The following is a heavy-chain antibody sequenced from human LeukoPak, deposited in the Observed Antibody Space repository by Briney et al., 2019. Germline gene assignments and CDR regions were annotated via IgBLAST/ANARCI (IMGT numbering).Heavy chain of an antibody. Sequence: ASVKVSCKASGYTLTGYYMHWVRQAPGQGLEWMGRINPNSGGTNYAQKFQGRVTMTRDTSISTAYMELSRLRSDDTAVYYCAREPNYYDSIMVDYWRQGTLVTVSS. CDR1: GYTLTGYY. J-gene: IGHJ4*02. CDR3: AREPNYYDSIMVDY. V-gene: IGHV1-2*06. CDR2: INPNSGGT. D-gene: IGHD3-22*01.